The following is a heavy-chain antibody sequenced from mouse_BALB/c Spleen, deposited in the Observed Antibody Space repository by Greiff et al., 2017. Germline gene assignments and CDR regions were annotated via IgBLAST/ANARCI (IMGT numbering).Heavy chain of an antibody. CDR2: ISSGGST. J-gene: IGHJ2*01. Sequence: EVQLVESGGGLVKPGGSLKLSCAASGFTFSSYAMSWVRQTPEKRLEWVASISSGGSTYYPDSVKGRFTISRDNARNILYLQMSSLRSEDTAMYYCARGLYDGFYFDYWGQGTTLTVSS. CDR3: ARGLYDGFYFDY. CDR1: GFTFSSYA. D-gene: IGHD2-3*01. V-gene: IGHV5-6-5*01.